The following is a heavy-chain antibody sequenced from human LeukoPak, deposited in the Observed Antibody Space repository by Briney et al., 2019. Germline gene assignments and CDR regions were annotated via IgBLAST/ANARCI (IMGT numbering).Heavy chain of an antibody. V-gene: IGHV4-38-2*02. Sequence: PSETLSLTCTVSGYSISSGYYWGWIRQPPGKGLEWIGSIYHSGSTYYNPSLKSRVTISVDTSKNQFSLKLSSVTAADTAVYYCARGEYCSGGRCRYDYWGQGTLVTVSS. CDR2: IYHSGST. D-gene: IGHD2-15*01. CDR1: GYSISSGYY. CDR3: ARGEYCSGGRCRYDY. J-gene: IGHJ4*02.